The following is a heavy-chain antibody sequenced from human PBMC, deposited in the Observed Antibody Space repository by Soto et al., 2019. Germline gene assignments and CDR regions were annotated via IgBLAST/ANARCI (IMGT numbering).Heavy chain of an antibody. V-gene: IGHV4-34*01. CDR2: INHSGST. Sequence: SLSCAVYGGSFSGYYWSWIRQPPGEGREWLGEINHSGSTKYNPSLKSRVTISVDTSKNQFSLKLGYVTAADTAVYYFALCRFKITIFGGVISGWFDPWGQGTLVTV. CDR1: GGSFSGYY. D-gene: IGHD3-3*01. CDR3: ALCRFKITIFGGVISGWFDP. J-gene: IGHJ5*02.